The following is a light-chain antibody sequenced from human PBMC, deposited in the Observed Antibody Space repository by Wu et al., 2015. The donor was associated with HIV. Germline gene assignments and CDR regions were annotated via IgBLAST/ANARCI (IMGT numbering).Light chain of an antibody. CDR3: QQRGKLFT. J-gene: IGKJ3*01. V-gene: IGKV3-11*01. Sequence: EIVLTQSPATLSLSPGERATLSCRASQSVSSFLAWYQQKPGQAPRLLIYDASNRATGIPARFSGSGSGTDFTLTISSLEPEDFAVYYCQQRGKLFTFGPGTKVDFK. CDR1: QSVSSF. CDR2: DAS.